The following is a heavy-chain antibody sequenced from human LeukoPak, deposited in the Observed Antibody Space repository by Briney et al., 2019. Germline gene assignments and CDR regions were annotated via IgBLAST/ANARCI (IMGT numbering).Heavy chain of an antibody. CDR1: GGSISSSSDY. CDR3: ARHPDYYYYMDV. J-gene: IGHJ6*03. V-gene: IGHV4-39*01. Sequence: PSETLSLTCTVSGGSISSSSDYWGWIRQPPGKWLEWIGSIDYSGSTYYNPSLKSRVTISVDTSKNQFSLKLSSVTAADTAVYYCARHPDYYYYMDVWGKGTTVTVSS. CDR2: IDYSGST.